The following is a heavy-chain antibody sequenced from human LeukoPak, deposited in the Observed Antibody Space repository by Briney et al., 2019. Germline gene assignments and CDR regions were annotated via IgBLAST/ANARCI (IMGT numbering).Heavy chain of an antibody. CDR2: IIPIFGTA. Sequence: SVKVSCKASGGTFSSYAISWVRQAPGQGLEWMGGIIPIFGTANYAQKFQGRVTITADESTSTAYMELSSLRSEDTAVYYCARAYCSSTSCYPVDYWGQGALVTVSS. D-gene: IGHD2-2*01. V-gene: IGHV1-69*13. CDR3: ARAYCSSTSCYPVDY. CDR1: GGTFSSYA. J-gene: IGHJ4*02.